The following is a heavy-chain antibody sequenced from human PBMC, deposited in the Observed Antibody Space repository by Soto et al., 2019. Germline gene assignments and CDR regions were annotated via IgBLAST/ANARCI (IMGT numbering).Heavy chain of an antibody. CDR3: VKGYCYMDV. CDR1: GFSFDDYG. Sequence: DVQLVESGGGLVQPGRSLRLSCAASGFSFDDYGMHWVRQAPGKGLEWVSGISWNSDSIGYAESVKGRFTISRDNAKNSLYLQMNSLRAEDTALYYCVKGYCYMDVWGKGTTVTVS. CDR2: ISWNSDSI. V-gene: IGHV3-9*01. J-gene: IGHJ6*03.